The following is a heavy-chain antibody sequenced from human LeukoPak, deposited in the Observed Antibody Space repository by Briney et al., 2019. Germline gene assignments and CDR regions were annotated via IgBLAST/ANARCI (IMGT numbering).Heavy chain of an antibody. D-gene: IGHD2-2*01. CDR2: IKQDGSEK. J-gene: IGHJ4*02. V-gene: IGHV3-7*03. CDR1: GFTFSSYW. CDR3: ARAVFLQGYCSSTSCYVSYYFDY. Sequence: GGSLRLSCAASGFTFSSYWMSWVRQAPGKGLEWVANIKQDGSEKYYVDSVKGRFTISRDNAKNSLYLQMNSERAEDTAVYYCARAVFLQGYCSSTSCYVSYYFDYWGQGTLVTVSS.